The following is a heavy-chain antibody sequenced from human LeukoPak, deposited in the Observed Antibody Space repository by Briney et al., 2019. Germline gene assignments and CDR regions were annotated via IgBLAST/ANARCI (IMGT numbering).Heavy chain of an antibody. CDR1: GFTFSKYG. Sequence: GGSLRLSCEASGFTFSKYGKHWVRQAPGKGLEWVAFIRHDGSDKYYIDSVKDRFIISRDNSKNTLYLQMNSLRTDDTAVYYCATEFNYYGSGSYGWGQGTLVTVSS. D-gene: IGHD3-10*01. J-gene: IGHJ4*02. CDR3: ATEFNYYGSGSYG. V-gene: IGHV3-30*02. CDR2: IRHDGSDK.